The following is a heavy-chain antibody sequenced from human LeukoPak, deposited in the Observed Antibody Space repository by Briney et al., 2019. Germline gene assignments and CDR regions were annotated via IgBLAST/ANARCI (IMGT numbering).Heavy chain of an antibody. CDR3: ARAAGSDSGSYFDY. J-gene: IGHJ4*02. D-gene: IGHD1-26*01. V-gene: IGHV3-48*01. CDR2: ISSSSSTI. Sequence: GGSLRLSCAASGFTFSSYSMNWVRQAPGKGLEWVSYISSSSSTIYYADSVRGRFTISRDNAKNSLYLQMNSLRAEDTAVYYCARAAGSDSGSYFDYWGQGTLVTVSS. CDR1: GFTFSSYS.